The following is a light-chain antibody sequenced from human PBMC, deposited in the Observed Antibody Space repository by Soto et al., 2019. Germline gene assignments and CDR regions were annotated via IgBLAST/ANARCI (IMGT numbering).Light chain of an antibody. CDR1: QSVTSR. CDR2: GAS. Sequence: EVVLTQSPGTLSLSPAERATLSCRASQSVTSRLAWYQQKPGQSPRLLIFGASSRATGIPDRFSGSGSGTDFTLTISRLETEDFAIYYCQQYGNSPWTFGQGTKVDIK. J-gene: IGKJ1*01. CDR3: QQYGNSPWT. V-gene: IGKV3-20*01.